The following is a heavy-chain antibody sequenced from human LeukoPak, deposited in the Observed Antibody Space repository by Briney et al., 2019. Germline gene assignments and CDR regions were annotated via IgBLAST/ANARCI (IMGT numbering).Heavy chain of an antibody. CDR1: GFTFSSYW. Sequence: PGGSLRLSCAASGFTFSSYWMSWVRQAPGKGLEWVANIKQDGSEKYYVDSVKGRFTISRGNAKNSLYLQMNSLRAEDTAVYYCAREHYDFWSGYQFPDYWGQGTLVTVSS. D-gene: IGHD3-3*01. V-gene: IGHV3-7*01. CDR3: AREHYDFWSGYQFPDY. J-gene: IGHJ4*02. CDR2: IKQDGSEK.